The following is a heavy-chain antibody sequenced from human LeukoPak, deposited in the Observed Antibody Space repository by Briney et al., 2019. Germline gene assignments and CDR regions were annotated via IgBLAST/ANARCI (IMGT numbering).Heavy chain of an antibody. CDR1: GGSISSYY. V-gene: IGHV4-59*01. Sequence: PSETLSLTCTVSGGSISSYYCSWIRQPPGKGLEWIGYIYYSGSTNYNPSLKSRVTISVDTSKNQFSLKLSSVTAADTAVYYCARGIRYYYDSSGYYRTDRFDPWGQGTLVSVSS. D-gene: IGHD3-22*01. CDR3: ARGIRYYYDSSGYYRTDRFDP. CDR2: IYYSGST. J-gene: IGHJ5*02.